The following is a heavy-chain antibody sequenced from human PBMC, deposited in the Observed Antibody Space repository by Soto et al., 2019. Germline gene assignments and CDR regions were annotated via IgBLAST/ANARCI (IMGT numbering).Heavy chain of an antibody. Sequence: PSETLSLTCAVSGGSVSSSSWWSWVRQAPGKGLEWIGEIYHSGSTNYNPSLKSRVTISVDKSENQFSLKLSSVTAADTAVYYCARVSGSYYYGMDVWGQGTTVTVSS. V-gene: IGHV4-4*02. CDR2: IYHSGST. CDR1: GGSVSSSSW. D-gene: IGHD1-26*01. CDR3: ARVSGSYYYGMDV. J-gene: IGHJ6*02.